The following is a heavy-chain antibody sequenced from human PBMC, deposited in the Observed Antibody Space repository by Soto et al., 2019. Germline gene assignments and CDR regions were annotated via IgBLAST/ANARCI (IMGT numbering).Heavy chain of an antibody. CDR2: IWYHGSNK. Sequence: PGGSLRLSCAAPGVTFSSYGMPWVRQAPDKGLDGVEVIWYHGSNKYYADSVEGRVTISRDNSKNTLWLHMKSGGAEDTAVYYCARESRQHSHYYASSLGCCGIEIWSQATIVTVSS. J-gene: IGHJ3*02. CDR3: ARESRQHSHYYASSLGCCGIEI. V-gene: IGHV3-33*01. D-gene: IGHD3-22*01. CDR1: GVTFSSYG.